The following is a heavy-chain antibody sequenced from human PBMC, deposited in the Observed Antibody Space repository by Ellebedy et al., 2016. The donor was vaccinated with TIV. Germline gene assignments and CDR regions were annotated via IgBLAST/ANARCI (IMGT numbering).Heavy chain of an antibody. D-gene: IGHD3-9*01. CDR3: TRDRPTGDILTGYWVNYYYYGMDV. CDR1: GFTFDDYA. CDR2: IRSKAYGGTT. Sequence: GESLKISXAASGFTFDDYAMSWFRQAPGKGLEWVGFIRSKAYGGTTEYAASVKGRFTISRDDSKSIAYLQMNSLKTEDTAVYYCTRDRPTGDILTGYWVNYYYYGMDVWGQGTTVTVSS. J-gene: IGHJ6*02. V-gene: IGHV3-49*03.